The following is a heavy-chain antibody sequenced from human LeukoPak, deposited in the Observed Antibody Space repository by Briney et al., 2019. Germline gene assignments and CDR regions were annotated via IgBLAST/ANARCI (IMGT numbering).Heavy chain of an antibody. CDR2: IKQDGSEK. CDR1: GFTFSNYA. V-gene: IGHV3-7*01. J-gene: IGHJ4*02. Sequence: GGSLRLSCAASGFTFSNYAMRWVRQAPGKGLEWVANIKQDGSEKYYVDSVKGRFTISRDNAKNSLYLQMNSLRAEDTAVYYRARDAFGGHFDYWGQGTLVTVSS. D-gene: IGHD3-16*01. CDR3: ARDAFGGHFDY.